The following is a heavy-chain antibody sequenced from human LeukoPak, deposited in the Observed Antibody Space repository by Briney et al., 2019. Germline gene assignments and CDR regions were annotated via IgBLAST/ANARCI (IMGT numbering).Heavy chain of an antibody. V-gene: IGHV4-34*01. CDR3: ASYYDSSGLDY. CDR1: GGSFSGYY. Sequence: NASETLSLTCAVYGGSFSGYYWSWIRQPPGKGLEWIGEINHSGSTNYNPSLKSRVTISVDTSKNQSSLKLSSVAAADTAVYYCASYYDSSGLDYWGQGTLVTVSS. CDR2: INHSGST. D-gene: IGHD3-22*01. J-gene: IGHJ4*02.